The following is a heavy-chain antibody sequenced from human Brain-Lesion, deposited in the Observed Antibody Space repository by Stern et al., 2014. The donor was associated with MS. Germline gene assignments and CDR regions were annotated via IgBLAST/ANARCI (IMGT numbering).Heavy chain of an antibody. Sequence: EVQLLQSGGGFVQPGGSLRLSCAASGFRFSSYAMRWVRQTPGKGLEWVSGISATVGSTYYADSVKGRFTISRDKSKNTLFLQMNSLRAEDTAVYYCAKGVWGSYLNAFDMWGQGTMVTVSS. CDR3: AKGVWGSYLNAFDM. J-gene: IGHJ3*02. V-gene: IGHV3-23*01. D-gene: IGHD3-16*02. CDR2: ISATVGST. CDR1: GFRFSSYA.